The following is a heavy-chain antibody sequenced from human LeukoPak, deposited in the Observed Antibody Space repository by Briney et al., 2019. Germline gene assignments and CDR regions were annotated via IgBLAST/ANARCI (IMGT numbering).Heavy chain of an antibody. Sequence: SETLSLTCAVYGGSFSGYYWSWIRQPPGKGLEWIGYIYYSGSTNYNPSLKSRVTISVDTSKNQFSLKLSSVTAADTAVYYCARLLGITGTTGNYYYGMDVWGQGTTVTVSS. V-gene: IGHV4-59*08. CDR2: IYYSGST. D-gene: IGHD1-7*01. J-gene: IGHJ6*02. CDR3: ARLLGITGTTGNYYYGMDV. CDR1: GGSFSGYY.